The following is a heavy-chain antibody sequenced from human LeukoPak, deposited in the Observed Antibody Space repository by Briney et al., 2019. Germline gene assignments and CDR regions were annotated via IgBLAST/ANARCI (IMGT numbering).Heavy chain of an antibody. CDR3: ARADIVVVPAAQGNSWFDP. CDR2: IIPIFGTA. J-gene: IGHJ5*02. Sequence: ASVKVSCKASGGTFSSYAISWVRQAPGQGLEWMGGIIPIFGTANYAQKFQGRVTITADESTSTAYMELSSLRSEDTAVYYCARADIVVVPAAQGNSWFDPWGQGTLVTVSS. V-gene: IGHV1-69*01. D-gene: IGHD2-2*01. CDR1: GGTFSSYA.